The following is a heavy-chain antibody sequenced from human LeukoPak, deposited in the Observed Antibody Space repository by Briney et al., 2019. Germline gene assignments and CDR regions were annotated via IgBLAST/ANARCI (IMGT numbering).Heavy chain of an antibody. CDR3: ATQTTVTTFYAY. D-gene: IGHD4-17*01. Sequence: SETLSLTCAVYGGSFSSYYWSWIRQPPGKGLEWIGYIYYSGSTNYNPSLKSRVTISVDTSKNQFSLKLSSVTAADTAVYYCATQTTVTTFYAYWGQGTLVTVSS. J-gene: IGHJ4*02. CDR2: IYYSGST. CDR1: GGSFSSYY. V-gene: IGHV4-59*08.